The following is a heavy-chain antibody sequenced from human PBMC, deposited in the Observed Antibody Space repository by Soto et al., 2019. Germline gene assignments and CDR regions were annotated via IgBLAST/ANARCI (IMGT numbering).Heavy chain of an antibody. V-gene: IGHV3-23*01. J-gene: IGHJ4*02. Sequence: PGGSLRLSCAASGFTFSSYAMSWVRQAPGKGLEWVSAISGSGGSTYYADSVKGRFTISRDNSKNTLYLQMNSLRAEDTAVYYCAKAGGIVVVPAVPIDYWGQGTLVTVSS. D-gene: IGHD2-2*01. CDR1: GFTFSSYA. CDR3: AKAGGIVVVPAVPIDY. CDR2: ISGSGGST.